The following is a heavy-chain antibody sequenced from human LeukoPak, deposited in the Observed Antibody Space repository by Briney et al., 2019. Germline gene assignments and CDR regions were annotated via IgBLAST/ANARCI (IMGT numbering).Heavy chain of an antibody. V-gene: IGHV4-39*01. CDR1: GGSISSSSYY. CDR3: ARLANTAYYDFWSGYFPNWFDP. Sequence: SETLSLTCTVSGGSISSSSYYWGWLRQPPGKGLEWIGSIYYSGSTYYNPSLKSRVTISVYTSKNQFSLKLSSVTAADTAVYYCARLANTAYYDFWSGYFPNWFDPWGQGTLVTVSS. J-gene: IGHJ5*02. CDR2: IYYSGST. D-gene: IGHD3-3*01.